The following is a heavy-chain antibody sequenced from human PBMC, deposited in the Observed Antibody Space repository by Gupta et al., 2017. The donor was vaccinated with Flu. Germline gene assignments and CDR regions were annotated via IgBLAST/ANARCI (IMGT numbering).Heavy chain of an antibody. D-gene: IGHD3-3*01. CDR1: GFTFSRYA. Sequence: EVQLLESGGGLVQPGGSLRLSCAASGFTFSRYAMSWVRQAPGKGLEWVSAISGSGGSTYYADSVKGRFTISRDNSKNTLYLQMNSLRAEDTAGYYCAKEGYDFWSGYYFDYWGQGSLVTVSS. V-gene: IGHV3-23*01. CDR2: ISGSGGST. CDR3: AKEGYDFWSGYYFDY. J-gene: IGHJ4*02.